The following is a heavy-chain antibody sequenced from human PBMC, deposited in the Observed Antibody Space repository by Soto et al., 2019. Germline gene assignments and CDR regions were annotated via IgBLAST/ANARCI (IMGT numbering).Heavy chain of an antibody. CDR1: GYTFTSYG. Sequence: ASVKVSCKASGYTFTSYGISWVRQAPGQGLEWMGWISAYNGNTNYAQKLQGRVTMTTDTSTSTAYMELRSLRSDDTAVYYCARDRPYDYIWGSYRQASDAFDIWGQGTMVTVSS. CDR2: ISAYNGNT. CDR3: ARDRPYDYIWGSYRQASDAFDI. V-gene: IGHV1-18*01. D-gene: IGHD3-16*02. J-gene: IGHJ3*02.